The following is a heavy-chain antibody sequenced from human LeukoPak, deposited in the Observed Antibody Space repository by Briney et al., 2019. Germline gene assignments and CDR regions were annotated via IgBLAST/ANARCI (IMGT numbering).Heavy chain of an antibody. V-gene: IGHV3-30*02. D-gene: IGHD3-16*02. Sequence: PGGSLRPSCAASGFTFSSYGMHWVRQAPGKGLEWVAFIRYDGSNKYYADSVKGRFTISRDNSKNTLYLQMNSLRAEDTAVYYGLSLFWGANGYFDYWGQGTLVTVSS. J-gene: IGHJ4*02. CDR1: GFTFSSYG. CDR2: IRYDGSNK. CDR3: LSLFWGANGYFDY.